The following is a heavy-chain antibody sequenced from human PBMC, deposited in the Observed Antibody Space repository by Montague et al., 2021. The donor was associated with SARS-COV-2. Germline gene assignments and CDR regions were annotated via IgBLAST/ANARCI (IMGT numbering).Heavy chain of an antibody. J-gene: IGHJ6*02. CDR1: GDSVSSHSAA. CDR3: ARDTRIQLWFGRDYYYGMDV. V-gene: IGHV6-1*01. CDR2: TYYRSKWYN. Sequence: CAISGDSVSSHSAAWNWIRQSPSRGLEWLGRTYYRSKWYNDYAVSVKSRITINPDTSKNQFSLQLNSVTPEDTAVYYCARDTRIQLWFGRDYYYGMDVWGQGTTVTVSS. D-gene: IGHD5-18*01.